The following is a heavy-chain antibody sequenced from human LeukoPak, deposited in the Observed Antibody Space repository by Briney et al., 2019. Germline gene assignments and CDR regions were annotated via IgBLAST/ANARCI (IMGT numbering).Heavy chain of an antibody. CDR1: GYTFTSYG. J-gene: IGHJ4*02. CDR3: ARNYYDSSGYYYFDY. D-gene: IGHD3-22*01. V-gene: IGHV1-18*01. CDR2: ISAYNGNT. Sequence: ASVKVSCKASGYTFTSYGITWVRQAPGLGLEWMGWISAYNGNTNYAQKLQGRVTMTTDTSTSTAYMELRSLRSDDTAVYYCARNYYDSSGYYYFDYWGQGTLVTVSS.